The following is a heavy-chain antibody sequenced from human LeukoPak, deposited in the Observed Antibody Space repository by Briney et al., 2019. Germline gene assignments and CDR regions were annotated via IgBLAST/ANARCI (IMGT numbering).Heavy chain of an antibody. CDR3: AKGSVLNYEVPFDY. J-gene: IGHJ4*02. D-gene: IGHD4-23*01. Sequence: GGSLRLSCAASGFTFSSYAMSWVGQAPGKGLEWVSAISGSGGSTYYADSVKGRFTISRDNSKNTLYLQMNSLRAEDTAVYYCAKGSVLNYEVPFDYWGQGTLVTVSS. CDR2: ISGSGGST. CDR1: GFTFSSYA. V-gene: IGHV3-23*01.